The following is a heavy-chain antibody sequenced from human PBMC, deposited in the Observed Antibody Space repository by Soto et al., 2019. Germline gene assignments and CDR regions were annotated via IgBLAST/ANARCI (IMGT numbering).Heavy chain of an antibody. J-gene: IGHJ5*02. Sequence: SETLSLICAVSGGSISSSSYYGGWIRQPPGKGLEWIGSIYYSGSTYYNPSLKSRVTISVDTSKNQFSLKLSSVTAADTAVYYCARTGRKYDILTGYYLESWFDPWGQGTLVTVSS. D-gene: IGHD3-9*01. CDR3: ARTGRKYDILTGYYLESWFDP. CDR1: GGSISSSSYY. CDR2: IYYSGST. V-gene: IGHV4-39*01.